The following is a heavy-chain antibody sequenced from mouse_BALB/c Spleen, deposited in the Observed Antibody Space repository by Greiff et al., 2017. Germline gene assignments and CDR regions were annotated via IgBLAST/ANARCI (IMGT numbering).Heavy chain of an antibody. J-gene: IGHJ1*01. CDR2: IDPYDSET. Sequence: QVQLQQSGAELVRPGASVKLSCKASGYTFTSYWMNWVKQRPEQGLEWIGRIDPYDSETHYNQKFKDKAILTVDKSSSTAYMQLSSLTSEDSAVYYCARSSIRTATHWYFDVWGAGTTVTVSS. CDR1: GYTFTSYW. V-gene: IGHV1-52*01. CDR3: ARSSIRTATHWYFDV. D-gene: IGHD1-2*01.